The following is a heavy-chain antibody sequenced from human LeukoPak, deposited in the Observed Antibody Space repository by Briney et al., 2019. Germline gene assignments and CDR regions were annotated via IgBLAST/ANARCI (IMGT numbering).Heavy chain of an antibody. V-gene: IGHV3-66*04. Sequence: GGSLRLSCAGSGFIVTSSYMNWVRQAPGKGLEWVSIVYSDASTYYADSVRGRFTISRDNSKNTLYLQMNSLRAEDTAVYYCAKPYYGSGSQGWYFDYWGQGTLVTVSS. CDR1: GFIVTSSY. CDR3: AKPYYGSGSQGWYFDY. D-gene: IGHD3-10*01. J-gene: IGHJ4*02. CDR2: VYSDAST.